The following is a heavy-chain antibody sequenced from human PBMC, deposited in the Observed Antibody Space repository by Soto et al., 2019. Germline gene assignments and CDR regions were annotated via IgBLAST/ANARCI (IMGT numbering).Heavy chain of an antibody. CDR1: GGSISGYY. CDR3: ARGKGGYSPFDY. D-gene: IGHD2-15*01. CDR2: IYYSGST. Sequence: QVQLQESGPELVKPSETLSLTCTVSGGSISGYYWSWIRQPPGKGLAWLGYIYYSGSTNYNPSRMRGVTISIDPSKNQFPLMLSSVPAADTAVYYCARGKGGYSPFDYWGQGTLVTVSS. J-gene: IGHJ4*02. V-gene: IGHV4-59*01.